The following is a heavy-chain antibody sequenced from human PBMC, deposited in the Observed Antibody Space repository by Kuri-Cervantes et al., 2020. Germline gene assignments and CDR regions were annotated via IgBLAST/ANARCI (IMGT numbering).Heavy chain of an antibody. CDR3: TTEPYIVLMHY. CDR1: GFTLSNAW. CDR2: IKSKADFGTT. V-gene: IGHV3-15*01. J-gene: IGHJ4*02. Sequence: GESLKISCAASGFTLSNAWMSWVRQAPGKGLEWIGRIKSKADFGTTDYAAPVKGRFTISRDDSKTTLFLQMNSLKTEDTAVYYCTTEPYIVLMHYWGQGTLVTVSS. D-gene: IGHD5-12*01.